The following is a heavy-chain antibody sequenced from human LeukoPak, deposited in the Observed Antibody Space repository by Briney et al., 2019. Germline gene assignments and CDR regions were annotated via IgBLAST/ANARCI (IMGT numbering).Heavy chain of an antibody. V-gene: IGHV3-48*04. D-gene: IGHD4-17*01. CDR1: GFIFSSYS. J-gene: IGHJ4*02. CDR2: ISSSSSTI. CDR3: ARDGEGYGDPYFDY. Sequence: GGSLRLSCAAAGFIFSSYSKNWVRQAPGKGLEWVSYISSSSSTIYYADSVKGRFTISRDNAKNSLYLQMNSLRAEDTAVYYCARDGEGYGDPYFDYWGQGTLVTVSS.